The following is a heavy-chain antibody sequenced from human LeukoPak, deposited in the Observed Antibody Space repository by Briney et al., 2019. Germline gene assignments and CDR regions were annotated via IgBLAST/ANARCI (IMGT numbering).Heavy chain of an antibody. J-gene: IGHJ4*02. D-gene: IGHD3-22*01. CDR2: IYNGGSI. CDR3: ARGHSTGNPDPFDY. CDR1: GFTVSSSY. Sequence: PGGSLRLSCAASGFTVSSSYMSWVRQAPGKGLEWVSVIYNGGSIHYADSVKGRFTISRDNAKNTLSLQMNSLRAEDTAVYYCARGHSTGNPDPFDYWGQGTLVTVSS. V-gene: IGHV3-53*01.